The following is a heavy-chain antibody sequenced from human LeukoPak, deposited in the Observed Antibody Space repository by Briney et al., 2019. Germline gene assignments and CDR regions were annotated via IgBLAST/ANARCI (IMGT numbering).Heavy chain of an antibody. D-gene: IGHD6-19*01. J-gene: IGHJ4*02. V-gene: IGHV4-59*01. CDR2: IYYSGST. CDR3: ARGENSSGFRRQLDY. CDR1: GGSFSGYY. Sequence: SETLSLTCAVYGGSFSGYYWSWIRQPPGKGLEWIGYIYYSGSTNYNPSLKSRVTISVDTSKNQFSLKLSSVTAADTAVYYCARGENSSGFRRQLDYWGQGTLVTVSS.